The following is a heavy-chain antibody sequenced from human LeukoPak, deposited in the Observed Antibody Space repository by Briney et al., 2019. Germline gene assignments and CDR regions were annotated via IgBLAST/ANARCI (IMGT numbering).Heavy chain of an antibody. Sequence: GGSLRLSCAASGFTFSSYGMQWVRQAPGKGLEWVAIISYDGRDKFYEDSVKGRFTISRDNSKNTLYLQMNSLRAEDTAVYYCARSRYDSSGYYYYFDYWGQGTLVTVSS. V-gene: IGHV3-30*03. D-gene: IGHD3-22*01. CDR1: GFTFSSYG. CDR3: ARSRYDSSGYYYYFDY. J-gene: IGHJ4*02. CDR2: ISYDGRDK.